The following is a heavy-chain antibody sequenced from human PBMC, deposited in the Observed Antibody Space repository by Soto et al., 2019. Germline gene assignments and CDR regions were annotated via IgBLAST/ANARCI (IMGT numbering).Heavy chain of an antibody. CDR1: GFTFDDYG. Sequence: GGSLRLSCAASGFTFDDYGMSWVRQAPGKGLEWVSGINWNGVSTSYADSVKGRFTISRDNTKNSLYLQMNSLRAEDTALYHCATHVGSSSLYYFDSWGQGTLVTVSS. CDR2: INWNGVST. J-gene: IGHJ4*02. D-gene: IGHD6-6*01. CDR3: ATHVGSSSLYYFDS. V-gene: IGHV3-20*01.